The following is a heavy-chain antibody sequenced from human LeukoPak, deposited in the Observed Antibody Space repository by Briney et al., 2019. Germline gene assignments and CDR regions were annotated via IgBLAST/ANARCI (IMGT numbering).Heavy chain of an antibody. V-gene: IGHV4-34*01. J-gene: IGHJ1*01. CDR3: ASFSSGWYIYFQH. CDR2: INHSGST. D-gene: IGHD6-19*01. Sequence: PSETLSLTCAVYGGSFSGYYWSWIRQPPGKGLEWIGEINHSGSTNYNPSLKSRVTISVDTSKNQFSLKLSSVTAADTAVYYCASFSSGWYIYFQHWGQGTLVTVSS. CDR1: GGSFSGYY.